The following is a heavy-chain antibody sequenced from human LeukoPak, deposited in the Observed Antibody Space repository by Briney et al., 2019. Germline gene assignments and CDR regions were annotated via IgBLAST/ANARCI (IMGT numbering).Heavy chain of an antibody. CDR2: ITGSGDST. D-gene: IGHD6-19*01. Sequence: GGTLRLSCAASGFTFSNYAMSWVRQAPGKGLEWVSLITGSGDSTYYADSVKGRFTISRDNSKNTLYLQMNSLRAEDTSVYYCAKSLRGAVAGSYWGQGTLVTVSS. CDR3: AKSLRGAVAGSY. V-gene: IGHV3-23*01. J-gene: IGHJ4*02. CDR1: GFTFSNYA.